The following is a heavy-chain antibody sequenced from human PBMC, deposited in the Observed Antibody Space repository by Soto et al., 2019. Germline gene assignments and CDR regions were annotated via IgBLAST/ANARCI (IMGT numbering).Heavy chain of an antibody. J-gene: IGHJ4*02. V-gene: IGHV3-30*18. CDR1: GFTFSRYA. CDR2: ISYDGTNK. D-gene: IGHD3-22*01. CDR3: AKDDSSGYYYSPATSLNY. Sequence: GGSLRLSCAASGFTFSRYAIHWVRQAPGKGLEWVAVISYDGTNKYYADSVKGRFTISRDNSKNTLYLQMNSLRAEDTAVYYCAKDDSSGYYYSPATSLNYWGQGTLVTVSS.